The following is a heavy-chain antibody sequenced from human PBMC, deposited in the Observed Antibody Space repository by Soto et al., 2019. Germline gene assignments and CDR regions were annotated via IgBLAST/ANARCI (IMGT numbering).Heavy chain of an antibody. CDR1: GSSITSDGCY. D-gene: IGHD2-21*01. J-gene: IGHJ4*02. CDR2: IYASGST. CDR3: ARSTGRY. Sequence: QVQLQESGPGLVKPSQTLSLTCTVSGSSITSDGCYWSWIRQPPGKGLEWLGYIYASGSTYYNPPLKRRVPLSIDTSKNQFSLMLTSVSASDTAVYYCARSTGRYWGQGTMVTVSS. V-gene: IGHV4-30-4*01.